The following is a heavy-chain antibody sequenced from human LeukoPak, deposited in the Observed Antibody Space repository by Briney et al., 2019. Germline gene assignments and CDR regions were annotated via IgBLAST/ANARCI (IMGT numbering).Heavy chain of an antibody. CDR3: ARDGVFRFEVGDVYYYYMDV. D-gene: IGHD2-21*02. CDR1: GYIFTGYY. CDR2: INPNSGDT. Sequence: ASVKVSCKASGYIFTGYYIHWVRQAPGQGLEWMGWINPNSGDTKYAQKFQGRVTMTRDTSNNTVYMDLTRLIFGDTAMYYCARDGVFRFEVGDVYYYYMDVWGKGTTVIISS. V-gene: IGHV1-2*02. J-gene: IGHJ6*03.